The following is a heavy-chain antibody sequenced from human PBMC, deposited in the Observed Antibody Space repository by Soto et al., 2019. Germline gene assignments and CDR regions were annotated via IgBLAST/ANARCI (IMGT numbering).Heavy chain of an antibody. J-gene: IGHJ4*02. D-gene: IGHD4-4*01. Sequence: QVQLVEFGGGVVQPGRSLRLSCAASGFTFSTYGMHWVRQAPGKGLEWVAVISYDGSNKYYADSVKGRFTISRDNSKNTLYVQMNSLRAEDTAVYYCAKGDPRNGVTDYWGQGTLVTVSS. CDR3: AKGDPRNGVTDY. CDR2: ISYDGSNK. CDR1: GFTFSTYG. V-gene: IGHV3-30*18.